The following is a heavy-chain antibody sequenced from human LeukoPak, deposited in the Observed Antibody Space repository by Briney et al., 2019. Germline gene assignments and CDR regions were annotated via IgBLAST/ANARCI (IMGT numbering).Heavy chain of an antibody. Sequence: ASVKVSCKASGGTFSSYAISWVRQAPGQGLEWMGGIIPIFGTANYAQKFQGRVTITADKSTSTAYMELSSLRSEDTAVYYCAREGITMVRGYYYYYYMDVWGKGTTVTVSS. V-gene: IGHV1-69*06. CDR3: AREGITMVRGYYYYYYMDV. CDR1: GGTFSSYA. D-gene: IGHD3-10*01. J-gene: IGHJ6*03. CDR2: IIPIFGTA.